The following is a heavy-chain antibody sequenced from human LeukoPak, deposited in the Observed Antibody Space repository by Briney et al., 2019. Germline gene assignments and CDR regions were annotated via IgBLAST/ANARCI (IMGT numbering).Heavy chain of an antibody. V-gene: IGHV4-31*03. CDR3: ARDCSSTSCYSNAFDI. Sequence: PSETLSLTCTVSGGSISSGGYYWSWIRQHPGKGLEWIGYIYYSGSTYYNPSLKSRVTISVDTSKNQFSLKLSSVTAADTAVYYCARDCSSTSCYSNAFDIWGQGTMVTVSS. CDR2: IYYSGST. D-gene: IGHD2-2*01. CDR1: GGSISSGGYY. J-gene: IGHJ3*02.